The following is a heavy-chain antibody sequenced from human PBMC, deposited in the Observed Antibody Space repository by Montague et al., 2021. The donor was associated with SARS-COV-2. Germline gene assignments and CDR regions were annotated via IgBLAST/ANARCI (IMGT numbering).Heavy chain of an antibody. Sequence: SETLSLTCTVSGASITTYYWSWIRQSAGKGLEWIGRIHTSGNTNYNPTLRSRVTMSVDTSKNQFSLKLNSVTAADTAVYYCAREATSWFGELMGVWFDPWGQGTLVTGSS. CDR3: AREATSWFGELMGVWFDP. J-gene: IGHJ5*02. V-gene: IGHV4-4*07. CDR1: GASITTYY. D-gene: IGHD3-10*01. CDR2: IHTSGNT.